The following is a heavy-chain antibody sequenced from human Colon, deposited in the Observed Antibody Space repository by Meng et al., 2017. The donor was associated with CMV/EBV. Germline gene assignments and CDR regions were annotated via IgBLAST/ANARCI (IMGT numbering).Heavy chain of an antibody. V-gene: IGHV3-23*01. CDR3: ARARVHSSASDFDY. J-gene: IGHJ4*02. CDR1: GFTFSTYA. Sequence: GGSLRLSCVASGFTFSTYAMSWVRQAPGKGLEWVSGVSGADDSTHYADSVKGRFIISRDNSKNTLYLQMNSLRAEDTAVYYCARARVHSSASDFDYWGRGTLVTVSS. CDR2: VSGADDST. D-gene: IGHD6-6*01.